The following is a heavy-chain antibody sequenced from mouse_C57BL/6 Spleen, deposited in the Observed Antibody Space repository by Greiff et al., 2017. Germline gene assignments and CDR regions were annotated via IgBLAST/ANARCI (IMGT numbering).Heavy chain of an antibody. J-gene: IGHJ4*01. V-gene: IGHV1-19*01. D-gene: IGHD3-2*02. CDR3: ARGGEKATHYAMDY. Sequence: EVQLQQSGPVLVKPGASVKMSCKASGYTFTDYYMNWVKQSHGKSLEWIGVINPYNGGTSYNQKFKGKATLTVDKSSSTAYMELNSLTSEDSAVYYCARGGEKATHYAMDYWGQGTSVTVSS. CDR1: GYTFTDYY. CDR2: INPYNGGT.